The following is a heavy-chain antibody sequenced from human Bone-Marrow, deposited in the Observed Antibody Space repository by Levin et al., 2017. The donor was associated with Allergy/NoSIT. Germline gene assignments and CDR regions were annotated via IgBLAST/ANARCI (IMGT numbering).Heavy chain of an antibody. CDR2: IYSGGDT. V-gene: IGHV3-66*01. CDR1: TFTVSDNY. J-gene: IGHJ4*02. CDR3: ATATDYDIWTFDY. D-gene: IGHD3-9*01. Sequence: GESLKISCAASTFTVSDNYMSWVRQAPGKGLQWVSSIYSGGDTYYADSVRGRVIISRDKSENTVYLQMNSLRAEDTAVYYCATATDYDIWTFDYWGQGILVTVSS.